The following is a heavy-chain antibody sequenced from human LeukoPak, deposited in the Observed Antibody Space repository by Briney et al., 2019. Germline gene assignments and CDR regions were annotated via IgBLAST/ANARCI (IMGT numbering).Heavy chain of an antibody. CDR2: ISYDGSNK. CDR1: GFTFSSYA. Sequence: GGSLRLSCAASGFTFSSYAMHWVRQAPGKGLEWVAVISYDGSNKYYADSVKGRFTISRDNAKNSLYLQMNSLRAEDTALYYCAKAIGLFGSGSDYWGQGTLVTVSS. CDR3: AKAIGLFGSGSDY. D-gene: IGHD3-10*01. V-gene: IGHV3-30-3*01. J-gene: IGHJ4*02.